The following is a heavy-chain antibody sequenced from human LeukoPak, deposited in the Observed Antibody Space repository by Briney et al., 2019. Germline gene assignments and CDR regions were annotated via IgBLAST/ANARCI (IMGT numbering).Heavy chain of an antibody. V-gene: IGHV1-18*01. Sequence: ASVKVSCKASGYTFTSYGISWVRQAPGQGLEWMGWISAYSGNTNYAQKLQGRVTMTTDTSTSTAYMELRSLRSDDTAVYYCARDTYYYDSSGYYYGYWGQGTLVTVSS. D-gene: IGHD3-22*01. CDR1: GYTFTSYG. CDR2: ISAYSGNT. CDR3: ARDTYYYDSSGYYYGY. J-gene: IGHJ4*02.